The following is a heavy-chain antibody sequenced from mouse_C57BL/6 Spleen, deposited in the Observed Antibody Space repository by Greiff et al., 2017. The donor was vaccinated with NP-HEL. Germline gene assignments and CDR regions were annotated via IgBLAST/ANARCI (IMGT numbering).Heavy chain of an antibody. V-gene: IGHV3-1*01. CDR2: ISYSGST. J-gene: IGHJ4*01. D-gene: IGHD2-2*01. CDR3: ARGGGYDYAMDY. Sequence: DVKLQESGPGMVKPSQSLSLTCTVTGYSITSGYDWHWIRHFPGNKLEWMGYISYSGSTNYNPSLKSRISITHDTSKNHFFLKLNSVTTEDTATYYCARGGGYDYAMDYRGQGTSVTVSS. CDR1: GYSITSGYD.